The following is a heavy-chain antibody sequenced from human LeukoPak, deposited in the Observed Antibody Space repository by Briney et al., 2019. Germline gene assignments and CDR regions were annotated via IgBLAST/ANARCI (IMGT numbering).Heavy chain of an antibody. CDR1: GYTFTSYG. CDR3: ASLRLMSSGWYSWGRYYYYYMDV. CDR2: ISAYNGNT. V-gene: IGHV1-18*01. Sequence: ASVKVSCKASGYTFTSYGISWVRQAPGQGLEWMGWISAYNGNTNYAQKLQGRVTMTTDTSTSTAYMELRSLRSDDTAVYYCASLRLMSSGWYSWGRYYYYYMDVWGKGTTVTISS. J-gene: IGHJ6*03. D-gene: IGHD6-19*01.